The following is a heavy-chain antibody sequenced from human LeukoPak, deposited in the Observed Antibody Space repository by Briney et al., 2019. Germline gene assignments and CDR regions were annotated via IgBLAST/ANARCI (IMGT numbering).Heavy chain of an antibody. CDR3: AKPPRVVVVTAFDS. J-gene: IGHJ4*02. D-gene: IGHD2-21*02. V-gene: IGHV3-23*01. CDR1: GFTFSSYA. Sequence: PGGSLRLSCAASGFTFSSYAMTWVRQAPGKGLEWVSSITGSGSSTYYADSVKGRFTISRDNSKNMVYVQMNSLRAEDTAVYFCAKPPRVVVVTAFDSWGQGTLVTVSS. CDR2: ITGSGSST.